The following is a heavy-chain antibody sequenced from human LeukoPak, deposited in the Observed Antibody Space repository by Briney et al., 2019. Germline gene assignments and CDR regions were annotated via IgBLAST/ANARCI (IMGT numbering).Heavy chain of an antibody. V-gene: IGHV3-53*01. D-gene: IGHD6-13*01. J-gene: IGHJ3*02. CDR1: GFTVSSNY. CDR3: AGGYSSSWYELGSAFDI. CDR2: IYSGGST. Sequence: SGGSLRLSCAASGFTVSSNYMSWVRQAPGKGLEWVSVIYSGGSTYYADSVKGRFTISIDNSKNTLYLQMDSLRAEDTAVYYCAGGYSSSWYELGSAFDIWGQGTMVTVSS.